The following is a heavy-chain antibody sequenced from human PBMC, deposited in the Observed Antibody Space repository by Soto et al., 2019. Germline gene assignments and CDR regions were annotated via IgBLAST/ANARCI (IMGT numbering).Heavy chain of an antibody. CDR1: GFSLSTTGMC. Sequence: SGPTMVNPTQTLTLTCTFSGFSLSTTGMCVSWIRQPPGKALEWLALIDWADDKYYSTSLKTRLTISKDTSKNQVVLTMTNVEPVDTATYFCSRAVGGFTYGYPDYWGQGTLVTVSS. D-gene: IGHD5-18*01. CDR2: IDWADDK. J-gene: IGHJ4*02. CDR3: SRAVGGFTYGYPDY. V-gene: IGHV2-70*01.